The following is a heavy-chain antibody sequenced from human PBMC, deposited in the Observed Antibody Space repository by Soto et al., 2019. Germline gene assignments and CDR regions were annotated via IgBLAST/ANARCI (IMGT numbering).Heavy chain of an antibody. CDR2: INAGNGNT. D-gene: IGHD3-10*01. CDR3: ARDINPTPKSNPRSGLHGMDV. Sequence: ASVKVSCKASGYTFTSYAMHWVRQAPGQRLEWMGWINAGNGNTKYSQKFQGRVTITRDTSASTAYMELSSLSSEDTAVYYCARDINPTPKSNPRSGLHGMDVWGQGTTVTVSS. CDR1: GYTFTSYA. V-gene: IGHV1-3*01. J-gene: IGHJ6*02.